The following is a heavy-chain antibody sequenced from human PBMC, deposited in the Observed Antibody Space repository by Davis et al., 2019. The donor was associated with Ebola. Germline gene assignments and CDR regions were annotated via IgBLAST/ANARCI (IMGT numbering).Heavy chain of an antibody. CDR3: AKDNRNIWSEV. V-gene: IGHV3-23*01. J-gene: IGHJ3*01. Sequence: GESLKISCSASGFIFSSYAMSWVRQAPGKGLEWVSTLGTSADTYYADSVKGRFTISRDNSKNTLYLQMNGLRVEDTAIYYCAKDNRNIWSEVWGQGTMVTVSS. D-gene: IGHD2/OR15-2a*01. CDR2: LGTSADT. CDR1: GFIFSSYA.